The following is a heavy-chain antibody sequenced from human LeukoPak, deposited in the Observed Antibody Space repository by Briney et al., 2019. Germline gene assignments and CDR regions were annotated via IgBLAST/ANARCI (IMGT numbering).Heavy chain of an antibody. CDR1: GGSITTDNYY. J-gene: IGHJ6*03. V-gene: IGHV4-39*07. D-gene: IGHD6-13*01. CDR3: AREVYSSSWTSYYYYYYYMDV. CDR2: LYYSGST. Sequence: SETLSLTCTVSGGSITTDNYYWVWIRQSPGRGLEWIGSLYYSGSTYYNPSLKSLATISVDTSKNQFSLKLSSVTAADTAVYYCAREVYSSSWTSYYYYYYYMDVWGKGTTVTVSS.